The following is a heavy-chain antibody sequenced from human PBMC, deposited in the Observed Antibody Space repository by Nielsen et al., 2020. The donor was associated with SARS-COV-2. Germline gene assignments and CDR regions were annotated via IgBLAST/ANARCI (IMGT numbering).Heavy chain of an antibody. J-gene: IGHJ4*02. Sequence: ASVKVSCKAPGYTFTSYAMHWVRQAPGQRLEWMGWINAGNGNTKYSQKFQGRVTITRDTSASTAYMELSSLRSEDTAVYYCARGIQLWLRSDYWGQGTLVTVSS. CDR3: ARGIQLWLRSDY. CDR2: INAGNGNT. V-gene: IGHV1-3*01. D-gene: IGHD5-18*01. CDR1: GYTFTSYA.